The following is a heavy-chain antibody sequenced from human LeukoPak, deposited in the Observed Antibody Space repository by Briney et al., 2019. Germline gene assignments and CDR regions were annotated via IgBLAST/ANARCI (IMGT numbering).Heavy chain of an antibody. Sequence: GGSLGLSCAASGFTVSSNYMSWVRQAPGKGLEWVSVIYSGGSTYYADSVKGRFTISRHNSKNTLYLQMNSLRAEDTAVYYCARDYYDSNNAFDIWGQGTMVTVSS. J-gene: IGHJ3*02. D-gene: IGHD3-22*01. CDR2: IYSGGST. CDR3: ARDYYDSNNAFDI. CDR1: GFTVSSNY. V-gene: IGHV3-53*04.